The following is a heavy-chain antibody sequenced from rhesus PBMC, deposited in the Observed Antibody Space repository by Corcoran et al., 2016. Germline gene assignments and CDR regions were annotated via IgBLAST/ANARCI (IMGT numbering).Heavy chain of an antibody. J-gene: IGHJ6*01. CDR2: IYGGSGST. D-gene: IGHD2-21*01. V-gene: IGHV4-147*01. CDR3: ARDVCTGSGCYSYGLDS. Sequence: QVQLQESGPGLVKPSETLSLTCAVSGGSISSNYWSWIRQSPGKGLEWIGYIYGGSGSTSHNPSRKSRVTNPTDTSKNQFPLKLSSVTAADTAVYYCARDVCTGSGCYSYGLDSWGQGVVATVSS. CDR1: GGSISSNY.